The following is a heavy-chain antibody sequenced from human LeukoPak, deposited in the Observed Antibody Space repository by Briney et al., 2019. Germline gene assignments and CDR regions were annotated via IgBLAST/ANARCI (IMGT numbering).Heavy chain of an antibody. CDR1: GFTFGDYA. V-gene: IGHV3-49*04. Sequence: GGSLRLSCTTSGFTFGDYAMSWVRQAPGKGLEWVGFIRSKAYGATTEYAASVKGRFTISRDDSISIAYLQMNSLKTEDTAVYYCSRVLAETLAFDYWGQGTLITVSS. J-gene: IGHJ4*02. CDR2: IRSKAYGATT. CDR3: SRVLAETLAFDY. D-gene: IGHD3-3*02.